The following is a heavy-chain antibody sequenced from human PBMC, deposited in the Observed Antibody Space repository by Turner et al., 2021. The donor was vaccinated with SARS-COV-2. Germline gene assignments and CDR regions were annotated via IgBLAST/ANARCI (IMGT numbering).Heavy chain of an antibody. J-gene: IGHJ6*03. Sequence: VQLQESGPGLVTPSQTLSLTCTVSGGSISSGRYTRSWIRQPAGKGLEWIGRIYTSGSTNYNPSLKGRVTISVDTSKNQFSLKLSSVTAADTAVYYCARDQGFLLEWEISYYYYMDVWGKGTTVTVSS. CDR3: ARDQGFLLEWEISYYYYMDV. V-gene: IGHV4-61*02. CDR1: GGSISSGRYT. D-gene: IGHD3-3*01. CDR2: IYTSGST.